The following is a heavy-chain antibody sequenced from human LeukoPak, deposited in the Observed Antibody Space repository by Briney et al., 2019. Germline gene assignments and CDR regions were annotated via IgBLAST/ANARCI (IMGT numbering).Heavy chain of an antibody. CDR2: IEQDGGEE. CDR1: GFDCSRYW. D-gene: IGHD3-9*01. J-gene: IGHJ4*02. Sequence: GGSLRLSCAASGFDCSRYWMTWVRQAPGKGLEWVANIEQDGGEEYYVDSVKGRFTISRDNAKNSLYLRMSSLRVEDTAVYYCARGRYVDWLFDYWGQGTLVTVSS. CDR3: ARGRYVDWLFDY. V-gene: IGHV3-7*03.